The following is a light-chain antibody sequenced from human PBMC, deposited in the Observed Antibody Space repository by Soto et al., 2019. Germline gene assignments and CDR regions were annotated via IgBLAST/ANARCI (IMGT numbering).Light chain of an antibody. J-gene: IGKJ1*01. CDR2: DAS. Sequence: EKVMTQSPATLSVSPGERATLSCRASQSVSSYLAWYQQKPGQAPRLLIYDASTRATGVPARFSGSGSGTEFTLNISSLQSEDLAVYYCQQYDDWPETFGQGTKVEIK. CDR1: QSVSSY. V-gene: IGKV3-15*01. CDR3: QQYDDWPET.